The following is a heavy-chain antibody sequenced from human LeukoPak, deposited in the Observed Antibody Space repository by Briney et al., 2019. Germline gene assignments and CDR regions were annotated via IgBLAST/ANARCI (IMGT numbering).Heavy chain of an antibody. CDR3: ARDSAAAVYP. D-gene: IGHD6-13*01. J-gene: IGHJ5*02. Sequence: SETLSLTCTVSGGSISSFYWSWIRQPPGKGLEWIGYIYYSGSTNYNPSLKSRVTISVDTSKNQFSLKLNSVTAADTAVYYCARDSAAAVYPWGQGTLVTVSS. CDR2: IYYSGST. CDR1: GGSISSFY. V-gene: IGHV4-59*12.